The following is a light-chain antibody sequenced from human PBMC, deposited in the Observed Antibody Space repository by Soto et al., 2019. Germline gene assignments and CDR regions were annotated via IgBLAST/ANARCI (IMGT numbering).Light chain of an antibody. CDR2: EVR. Sequence: QSVLTQPPSASGSPGQSVTISCTGLSSDVGAYDYVSWYQQHPGKAPKLLIYEVRKRPSGVPPRFSGSKSGNTASLTVSGLRAEDEAESHCSSYAGGHNLVFGGGTKLTVL. J-gene: IGLJ3*02. CDR3: SSYAGGHNLV. V-gene: IGLV2-8*01. CDR1: SSDVGAYDY.